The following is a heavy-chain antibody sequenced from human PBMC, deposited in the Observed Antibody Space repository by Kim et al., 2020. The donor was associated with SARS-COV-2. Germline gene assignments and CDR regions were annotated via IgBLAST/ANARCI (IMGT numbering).Heavy chain of an antibody. CDR2: IWHDGSS. D-gene: IGHD6-13*01. CDR3: ARGLRYSSAWFSRFDP. V-gene: IGHV4-38-2*02. CDR1: GYSISSGYY. J-gene: IGHJ5*02. Sequence: SETLSLTCTVSGYSISSGYYWGWIRQPPGKGLEWIGSIWHDGSSYYSPSLESRVTISVDTSKNQFSLRLSSVIAADTAVYYCARGLRYSSAWFSRFDPWGQGTLVTVSS.